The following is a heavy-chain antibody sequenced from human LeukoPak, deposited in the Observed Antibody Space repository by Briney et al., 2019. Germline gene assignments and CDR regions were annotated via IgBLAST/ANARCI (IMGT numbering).Heavy chain of an antibody. CDR3: ARVYGDYEYYFDY. CDR2: INVITGYI. Sequence: GGSLRLSCAASGFSFENYNMNWVRQAPGKGLEWVAYINVITGYIYYADSLKGRFTISRDNAKKSLFLEMNSLRDEDTAVYYCARVYGDYEYYFDYWGQGTLATVSS. CDR1: GFSFENYN. D-gene: IGHD4-17*01. V-gene: IGHV3-21*01. J-gene: IGHJ4*02.